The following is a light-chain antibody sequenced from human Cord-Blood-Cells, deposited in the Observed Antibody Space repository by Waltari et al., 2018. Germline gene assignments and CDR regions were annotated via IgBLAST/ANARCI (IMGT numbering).Light chain of an antibody. Sequence: QSALTQPRSVSGSPGQSVTISCTGTSSDVGGYNYVSWYQQHPGKAPKLMIYDVSKRPSGVPGRFSGSKSGNTASLTISGLQAEDDADYYCCSYAGSYTVVFGGGTKLTVL. CDR3: CSYAGSYTVV. V-gene: IGLV2-11*01. CDR2: DVS. J-gene: IGLJ2*01. CDR1: SSDVGGYNY.